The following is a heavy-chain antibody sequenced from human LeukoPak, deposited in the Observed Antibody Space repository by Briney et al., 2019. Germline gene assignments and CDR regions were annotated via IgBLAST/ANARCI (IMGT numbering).Heavy chain of an antibody. CDR3: ARGCSGGSCPYPLDY. CDR2: INPNSGGT. D-gene: IGHD2-15*01. J-gene: IGHJ4*02. Sequence: ASVKVSCKASGYTFTGYYMHWVRQAPGQGLEWIGRINPNSGGTNYAQKFQGRVTMTRDTSISTAYMELSRLRSDDTAVYYCARGCSGGSCPYPLDYWGQGTLVTVSS. CDR1: GYTFTGYY. V-gene: IGHV1-2*06.